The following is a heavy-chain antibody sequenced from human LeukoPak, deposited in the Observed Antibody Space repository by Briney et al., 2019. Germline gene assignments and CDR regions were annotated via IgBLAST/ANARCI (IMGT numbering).Heavy chain of an antibody. D-gene: IGHD1-26*01. J-gene: IGHJ4*02. CDR1: GFTFSTYA. CDR2: ISGLGGGT. Sequence: AGGSLRLSCAASGFTFSTYAVSWVRQAPGKGLEWVSTISGLGGGTYYADSVKGRFTISRVNSKNTLYLQLNSLRAEDTAIYYCAKNAEWELPEYYFDYWGQGTLVTVPS. CDR3: AKNAEWELPEYYFDY. V-gene: IGHV3-23*01.